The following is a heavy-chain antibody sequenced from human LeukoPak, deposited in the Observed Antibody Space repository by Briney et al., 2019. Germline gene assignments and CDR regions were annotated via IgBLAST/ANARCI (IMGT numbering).Heavy chain of an antibody. J-gene: IGHJ4*02. CDR2: INWNGGST. Sequence: GGSLRLSCAASGFTFDDYGMSWVRQAPGKGLEWASGINWNGGSTGYADSVKGRFTISRDNAKNSLYLQMNSLRAEDTALYYCARDLGRIYSSGCPHWGQGTLVTVSS. D-gene: IGHD6-19*01. CDR3: ARDLGRIYSSGCPH. V-gene: IGHV3-20*04. CDR1: GFTFDDYG.